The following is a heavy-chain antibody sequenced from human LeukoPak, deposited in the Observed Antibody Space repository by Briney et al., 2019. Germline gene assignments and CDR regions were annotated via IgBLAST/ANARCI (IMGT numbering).Heavy chain of an antibody. J-gene: IGHJ5*02. CDR2: IDYSEST. CDR3: ARRGAYVKAAAGRRWFDP. V-gene: IGHV4-59*12. CDR1: GGSISSYY. D-gene: IGHD6-13*01. Sequence: SETLSLTCTVYGGSISSYYWNWIRQPPGKGLEWIGYIDYSESTNYNPSLKSRVTISVDTSKNQFSLKLSSVTAADTAVYYCARRGAYVKAAAGRRWFDPWGQGTLVTVSS.